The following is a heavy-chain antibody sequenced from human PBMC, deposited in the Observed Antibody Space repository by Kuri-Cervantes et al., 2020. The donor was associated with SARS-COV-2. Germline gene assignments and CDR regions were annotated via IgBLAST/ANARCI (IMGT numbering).Heavy chain of an antibody. V-gene: IGHV1-69*13. D-gene: IGHD3-16*01. Sequence: SVKVSCKASGGTFSSYAISWVRQAPGQGLEWMGGIIPIFGTTNYAQKFQGRVTITADESTSTAYMELSSLRSEDTAVYYCAMLPRPRNAFDIWGQGTMVTVSS. CDR3: AMLPRPRNAFDI. CDR1: GGTFSSYA. J-gene: IGHJ3*02. CDR2: IIPIFGTT.